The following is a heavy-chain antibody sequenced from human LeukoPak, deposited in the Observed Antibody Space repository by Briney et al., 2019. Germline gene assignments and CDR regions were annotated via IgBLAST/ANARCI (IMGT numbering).Heavy chain of an antibody. CDR3: ARDVSLVAGFDY. J-gene: IGHJ4*02. CDR2: MYYSGTP. V-gene: IGHV4-59*01. Sequence: SETLSLTCTVSGGSIRSYYWSWIRQPPGKGLEWIGYMYYSGTPNYNPSLKSRVTISVDTSKNQFSLKLSSVTAADTAVYYCARDVSLVAGFDYWGQGTLVTVSS. CDR1: GGSIRSYY. D-gene: IGHD6-19*01.